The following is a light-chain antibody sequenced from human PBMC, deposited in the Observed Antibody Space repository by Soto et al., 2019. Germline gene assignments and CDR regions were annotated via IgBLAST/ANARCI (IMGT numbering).Light chain of an antibody. CDR1: QSVSGY. CDR3: QQRSKRRT. CDR2: DAS. V-gene: IGKV3-11*01. J-gene: IGKJ1*01. Sequence: EILFTQSPATLSLSPGERATLSCRASQSVSGYLAWFQQKPGQAPRLLIYDASKRATGIPARFSSNGFRTDYTLTISSLEPEDFAVDYYQQRSKRRTFGQGTQVDIK.